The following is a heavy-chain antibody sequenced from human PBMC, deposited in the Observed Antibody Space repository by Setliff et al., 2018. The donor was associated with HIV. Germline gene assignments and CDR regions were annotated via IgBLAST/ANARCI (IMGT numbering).Heavy chain of an antibody. CDR2: MNPNSGNT. D-gene: IGHD3-22*01. V-gene: IGHV1-8*02. Sequence: ASVKVSCKASGYTFTSYEISWVRQATGQGLEWMGWMNPNSGNTGYAQKFQGRVTMTRNTSISTAYMELSSLRSEDTAVYYCARQHYYDSSGRNLMDVWGKGTTVTVSS. J-gene: IGHJ6*03. CDR3: ARQHYYDSSGRNLMDV. CDR1: GYTFTSYE.